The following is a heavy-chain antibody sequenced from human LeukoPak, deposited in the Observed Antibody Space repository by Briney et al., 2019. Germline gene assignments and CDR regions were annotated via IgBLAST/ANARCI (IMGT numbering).Heavy chain of an antibody. V-gene: IGHV4-34*01. Sequence: SETLSLTCAVYGGSFSGYYWSWIRQPPGKGLEWIGEINHSGSTNYNPPLKSRVTISVDTSKNQFSLKLTSVTAADTAVYYCSRLYCTTSSCGRFDPWGQGTLVTVSS. J-gene: IGHJ5*02. CDR1: GGSFSGYY. CDR2: INHSGST. CDR3: SRLYCTTSSCGRFDP. D-gene: IGHD2-2*01.